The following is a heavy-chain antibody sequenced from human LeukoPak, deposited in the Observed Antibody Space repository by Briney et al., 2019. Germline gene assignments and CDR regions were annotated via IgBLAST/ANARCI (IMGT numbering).Heavy chain of an antibody. CDR3: ARDHIGRGAILGNWFDP. CDR2: ISAYNGNT. V-gene: IGHV1-18*04. CDR1: GYTFTSYG. D-gene: IGHD3-10*01. J-gene: IGHJ5*02. Sequence: GASAKVSCKASGYTFTSYGISWVRQAPGQGLEWMGWISAYNGNTNYAQKLQGRVTMTTDTSTSTAYMELRSLRSDDTAVYYCARDHIGRGAILGNWFDPWGQGTLVTVSS.